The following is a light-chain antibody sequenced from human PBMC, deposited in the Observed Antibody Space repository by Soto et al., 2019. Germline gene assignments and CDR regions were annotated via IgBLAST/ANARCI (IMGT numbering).Light chain of an antibody. CDR3: QQYTKWPLT. V-gene: IGKV3-15*01. CDR1: ESVYSN. CDR2: AAS. Sequence: EILMTQSPATLSVSQGKRATLSCRASESVYSNLAWYQQKPGQAPTLLIFAASTRATGIPARFSGSGSGTEFTLTISSLQSEDFAVYYCQQYTKWPLTFGGGTKVEIK. J-gene: IGKJ4*01.